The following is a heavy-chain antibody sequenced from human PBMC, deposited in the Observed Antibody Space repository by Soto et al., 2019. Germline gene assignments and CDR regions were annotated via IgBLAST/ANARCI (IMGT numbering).Heavy chain of an antibody. D-gene: IGHD3-3*01. J-gene: IGHJ6*02. CDR2: IRSKAYGGTT. Sequence: AGGSLRLSCTASGFTFGDYAMSWFRQAPGKGLEWVGFIRSKAYGGTTEYAASVKGSFTISRDDSKSIAYLQMNSLKTEDTAVYYCTRFKYYDFWSGYYAPHYYYYGMDVWGQGTTVTVSS. CDR3: TRFKYYDFWSGYYAPHYYYYGMDV. CDR1: GFTFGDYA. V-gene: IGHV3-49*03.